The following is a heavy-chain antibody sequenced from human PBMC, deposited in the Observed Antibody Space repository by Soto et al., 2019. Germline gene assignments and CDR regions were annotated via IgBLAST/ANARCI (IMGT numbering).Heavy chain of an antibody. J-gene: IGHJ6*02. Sequence: ASVKVSCKTSGYTFTTYAVQWVRQAPGQRLEWLGWINAGNGNTKYSQKCQGRVTITRDTSANIAYMELSSLRSEDTAVYYCASSMVRGVIGYYYAMDVWGQGTTVTVSS. CDR2: INAGNGNT. D-gene: IGHD3-10*01. CDR3: ASSMVRGVIGYYYAMDV. V-gene: IGHV1-3*01. CDR1: GYTFTTYA.